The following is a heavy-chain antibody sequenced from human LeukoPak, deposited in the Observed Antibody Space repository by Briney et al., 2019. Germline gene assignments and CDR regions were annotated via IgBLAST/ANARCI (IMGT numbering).Heavy chain of an antibody. Sequence: SQTHSLTCAISGDSVSSNSVTWNWIRQSPSRGLEWLGRTYYRSTWYNDYAVSVRGRITVNPDTSKNQFSLHLNSVTPEDTAVYYCARRLTQYDCFDPWDQGILVTVSS. J-gene: IGHJ5*02. D-gene: IGHD2-2*01. CDR1: GDSVSSNSVT. V-gene: IGHV6-1*01. CDR3: ARRLTQYDCFDP. CDR2: TYYRSTWYN.